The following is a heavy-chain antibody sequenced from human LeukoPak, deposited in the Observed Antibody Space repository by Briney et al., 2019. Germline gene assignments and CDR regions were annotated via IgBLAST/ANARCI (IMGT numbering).Heavy chain of an antibody. CDR2: INAGNGNT. CDR1: GYTFTSYA. V-gene: IGHV1-3*01. Sequence: ASVKVSCKASGYTFTSYAMHWVRQAPGQRLEWMGWINAGNGNTKYSQKFQGRVTITRDTSASTAYMGLSSLRSEDTAVYYCARVYSSSWYGYFDYWGQGTLVTVSS. D-gene: IGHD6-13*01. CDR3: ARVYSSSWYGYFDY. J-gene: IGHJ4*02.